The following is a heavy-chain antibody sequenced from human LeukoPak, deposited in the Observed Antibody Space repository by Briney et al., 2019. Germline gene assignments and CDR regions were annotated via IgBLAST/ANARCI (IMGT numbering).Heavy chain of an antibody. Sequence: GGSLRPSCAASGFTFSSYEMNWVRQAPGKGLEWVSYISSSSSTIYYADSVKGRFTISRDNAKNSLYLQMNSLRAEDTAVYYCARAVRGGYDTHMDVWGKGTTVTVSS. CDR3: ARAVRGGYDTHMDV. CDR1: GFTFSSYE. J-gene: IGHJ6*03. D-gene: IGHD5-12*01. V-gene: IGHV3-48*01. CDR2: ISSSSSTI.